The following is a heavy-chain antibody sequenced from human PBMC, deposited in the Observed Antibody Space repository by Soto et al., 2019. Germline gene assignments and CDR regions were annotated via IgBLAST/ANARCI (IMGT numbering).Heavy chain of an antibody. CDR1: GYAFSGYY. CDR3: ARSLTEGYCTITGCYTRPLYGMDV. Sequence: AXGKVSCNASGYAFSGYYIHWLRHAPGQGLEWMGWINPNSGGTNYAQKFQGRVTVTRDTPTSTAYMELSRLTSDDTAVYYCARSLTEGYCTITGCYTRPLYGMDVWGQGTTVTVSS. CDR2: INPNSGGT. D-gene: IGHD2-2*02. V-gene: IGHV1-2*02. J-gene: IGHJ6*02.